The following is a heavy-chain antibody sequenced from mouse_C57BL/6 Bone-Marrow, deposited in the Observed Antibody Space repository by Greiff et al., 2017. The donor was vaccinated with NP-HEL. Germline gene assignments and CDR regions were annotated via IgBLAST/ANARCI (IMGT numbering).Heavy chain of an antibody. D-gene: IGHD1-1*01. CDR3: ARDGNYYGSSPLYYFDY. J-gene: IGHJ2*01. V-gene: IGHV3-6*01. CDR2: ISYDGSN. CDR1: GYSITSGYY. Sequence: ESGPGLVKPSQSLSLTCSVTGYSITSGYYWNWIRQFPGNKLEWMGYISYDGSNNYNPSLKNRISITRDTSKNQFFLKLNSVTTEDTATYYCARDGNYYGSSPLYYFDYWGQGTTLTVSS.